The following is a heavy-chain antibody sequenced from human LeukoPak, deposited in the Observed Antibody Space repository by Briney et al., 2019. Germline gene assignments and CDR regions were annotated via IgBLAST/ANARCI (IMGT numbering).Heavy chain of an antibody. D-gene: IGHD1-26*01. J-gene: IGHJ6*03. CDR2: IIPIFGTA. Sequence: GASVKASCKASGGTFSSYAISWVRQAPGQGLEWMGGIIPIFGTANYAQKFQGRVTITTDESTSTAYMELSSLRSEDTAVYYCASDPVGATRYYYYYMDVWGKGTTVTVSS. CDR3: ASDPVGATRYYYYYMDV. V-gene: IGHV1-69*05. CDR1: GGTFSSYA.